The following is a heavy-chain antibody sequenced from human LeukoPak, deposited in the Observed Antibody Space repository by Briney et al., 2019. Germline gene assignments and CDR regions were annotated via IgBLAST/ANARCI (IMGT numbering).Heavy chain of an antibody. CDR2: ISGRGGST. V-gene: IGHV3-23*01. Sequence: GGSLRLSCAASGFTFSSHAMSWVRQAPGKGLEWVSGISGRGGSTYYADSVKGRFTISRDNSKNTLYVQMNSLRAEDTAVYYCAKGRAGIDYWGQGTLVIVSS. CDR1: GFTFSSHA. J-gene: IGHJ4*02. D-gene: IGHD6-19*01. CDR3: AKGRAGIDY.